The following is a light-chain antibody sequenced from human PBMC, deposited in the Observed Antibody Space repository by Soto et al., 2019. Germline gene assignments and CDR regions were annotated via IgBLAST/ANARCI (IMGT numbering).Light chain of an antibody. CDR3: FSHRGGDSHV. Sequence: QSAVTQPASVSGSRGQSTTISWNGSSSDVGGYNYVSWYQQYPGKAPKLMIYGVTNRPSGVSNRFSGSKTGNTASLIISGLQAEDEAYYYCFSHRGGDSHVFGTGTKVTVL. J-gene: IGLJ1*01. CDR2: GVT. V-gene: IGLV2-14*01. CDR1: SSDVGGYNY.